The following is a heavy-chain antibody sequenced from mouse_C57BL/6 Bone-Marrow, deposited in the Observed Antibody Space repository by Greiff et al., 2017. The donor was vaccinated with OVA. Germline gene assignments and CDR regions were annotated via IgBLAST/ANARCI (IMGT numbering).Heavy chain of an antibody. Sequence: QVQLKQPGAELVMPGASVKLSCKASGYTFTSYWMDWVKQRPGQGLEWIGNIYPSDSETHYNQKFKDKATLTVDKSSSTAYMQLSSLTSEDSAVYYCAREGIGLRRLYYYAMDYWGQGTSVTVSS. D-gene: IGHD2-2*01. CDR1: GYTFTSYW. CDR3: AREGIGLRRLYYYAMDY. J-gene: IGHJ4*01. CDR2: IYPSDSET. V-gene: IGHV1-61*01.